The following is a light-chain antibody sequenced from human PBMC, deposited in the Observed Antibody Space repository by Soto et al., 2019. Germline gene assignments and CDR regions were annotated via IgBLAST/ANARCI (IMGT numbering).Light chain of an antibody. CDR3: QQYGSSLFT. CDR2: GTS. Sequence: IVLTQSPGTLSLSPGERATLSCRASQSVSSKYLAWYQQKPGQAPRVLIYGTSIRASGVPERFSGGGSGTDFTLTITRLEPEDFAVYYCQQYGSSLFTFAPGTKVAIK. V-gene: IGKV3-20*01. J-gene: IGKJ3*01. CDR1: QSVSSKY.